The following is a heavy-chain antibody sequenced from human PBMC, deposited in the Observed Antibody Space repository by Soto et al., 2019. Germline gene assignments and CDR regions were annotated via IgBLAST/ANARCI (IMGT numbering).Heavy chain of an antibody. CDR2: IYYSGST. Sequence: PSETLSLTCTVSGGSISSYYWSWIRQPPGKGLEWIGYIYYSGSTNYNPSLKSRVTISVDTSKNQFSLKLSSVTAADTAVYYCARVGGLVPAAMITGTTYYYGMDVWGQGTTVTVSS. V-gene: IGHV4-59*01. J-gene: IGHJ6*02. CDR1: GGSISSYY. CDR3: ARVGGLVPAAMITGTTYYYGMDV. D-gene: IGHD2-2*01.